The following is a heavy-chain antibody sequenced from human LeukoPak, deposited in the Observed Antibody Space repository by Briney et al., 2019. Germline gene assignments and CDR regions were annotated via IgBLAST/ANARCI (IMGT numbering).Heavy chain of an antibody. CDR1: GFTFSSYW. CDR3: VRDVGAVRGEVYFDY. CDR2: IKQDGSEK. D-gene: IGHD3-10*01. V-gene: IGHV3-7*01. Sequence: GGSLRHSCAASGFTFSSYWMSWARQAPGKGLEWVANIKQDGSEKYYVDSVKGRFTISRDNAKNSLYLQMNSLRAEDTAMYFCVRDVGAVRGEVYFDYWGQGTLVTVSS. J-gene: IGHJ4*02.